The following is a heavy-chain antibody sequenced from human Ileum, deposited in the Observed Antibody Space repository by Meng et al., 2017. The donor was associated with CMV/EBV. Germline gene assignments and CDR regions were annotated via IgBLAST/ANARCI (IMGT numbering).Heavy chain of an antibody. Sequence: SGNTFNSHISHWVRKAPGQGLEWMGLINPGGGSATSAQKFQGRVTLTGDTSTSTVYMELSSLRSEDTAIYYCAGGGMYSIRFYFDQWGQGSLVTVSS. CDR3: AGGGMYSIRFYFDQ. J-gene: IGHJ4*02. CDR2: INPGGGSA. D-gene: IGHD3-3*01. V-gene: IGHV1-46*02. CDR1: GNTFNSHI.